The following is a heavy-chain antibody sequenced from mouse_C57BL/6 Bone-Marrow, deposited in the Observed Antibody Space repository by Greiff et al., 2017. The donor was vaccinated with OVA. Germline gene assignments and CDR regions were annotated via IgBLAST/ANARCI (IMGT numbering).Heavy chain of an antibody. D-gene: IGHD2-3*01. CDR2: ISYDGSN. Sequence: VQLKESGPGLVKPSQSLSLTCSVTGYSITSGYYWNWIRQFPGNKLEWMGYISYDGSNNYNPSLKNRISITRDTSKNQFFLKLNSVTTEDTATYFCARGGWLLRFAYWGQGTLVTVSA. J-gene: IGHJ3*01. CDR3: ARGGWLLRFAY. V-gene: IGHV3-6*01. CDR1: GYSITSGYY.